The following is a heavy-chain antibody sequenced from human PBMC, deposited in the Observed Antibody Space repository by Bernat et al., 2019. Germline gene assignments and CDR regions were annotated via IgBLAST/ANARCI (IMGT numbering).Heavy chain of an antibody. CDR2: INHSGST. D-gene: IGHD2-2*02. J-gene: IGHJ5*02. CDR3: ARGHRGGYCSSTSCYTRYNWFDP. CDR1: GGSFSGYY. V-gene: IGHV4-34*01. Sequence: QVQLQQWGAGLLKPSETLSLTCAVYGGSFSGYYWSWIRPPPGKGLEWIGEINHSGSTNYNPSLKSRVTISVDTSKNQFSLKLSSVTAADTAVYYCARGHRGGYCSSTSCYTRYNWFDPWGQGTLVTVSS.